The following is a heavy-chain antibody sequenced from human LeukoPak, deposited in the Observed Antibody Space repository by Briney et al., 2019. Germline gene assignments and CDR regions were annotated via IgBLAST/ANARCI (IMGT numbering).Heavy chain of an antibody. CDR2: INTNTGNP. V-gene: IGHV7-4-1*02. J-gene: IGHJ6*03. D-gene: IGHD4-23*01. Sequence: GASVKVSCKASGYTFTNYTMNWVRQATGQGLEWMGWINTNTGNPTYAQGFTGRFVFSLDTSVSTAYLQISSLKAEDTAVYYCARPKLRWSAYYYMDVWGKGTTVTVSS. CDR1: GYTFTNYT. CDR3: ARPKLRWSAYYYMDV.